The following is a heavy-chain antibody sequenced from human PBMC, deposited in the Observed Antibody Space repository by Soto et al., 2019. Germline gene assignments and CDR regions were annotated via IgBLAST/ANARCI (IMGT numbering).Heavy chain of an antibody. D-gene: IGHD2-2*01. V-gene: IGHV1-69*13. CDR2: IIPIFGTA. CDR3: AREVNVLVPAAMTDYYGMDV. Sequence: SVKVSCKASGGTFSSYAISWVRQAPGQGLEWMGGIIPIFGTANYAQKFQGRVTITADESTSTAYMELSSLRSEDTAVYYCAREVNVLVPAAMTDYYGMDVWGQGTTVTVSS. J-gene: IGHJ6*02. CDR1: GGTFSSYA.